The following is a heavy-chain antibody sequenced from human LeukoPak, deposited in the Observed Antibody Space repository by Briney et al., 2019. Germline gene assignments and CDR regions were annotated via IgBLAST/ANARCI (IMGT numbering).Heavy chain of an antibody. J-gene: IGHJ4*02. Sequence: ASVKVSCKASGYTFTGYYMHWVRQAPGQGLEWMGWINPNSGGTNYAQKFQGRVTMTRDTSISTAYMELSRLRSDDTAVYYCARGVGRADYYDSSGYYYGLFDYWGQGTLVTVS. CDR2: INPNSGGT. CDR1: GYTFTGYY. CDR3: ARGVGRADYYDSSGYYYGLFDY. D-gene: IGHD3-22*01. V-gene: IGHV1-2*02.